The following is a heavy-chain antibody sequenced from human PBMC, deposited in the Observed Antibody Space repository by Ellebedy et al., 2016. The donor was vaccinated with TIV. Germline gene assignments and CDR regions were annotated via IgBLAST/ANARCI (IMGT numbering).Heavy chain of an antibody. V-gene: IGHV3-30*18. J-gene: IGHJ5*01. CDR1: GASLRSYG. CDR3: AKEGESYVSGSSPRWFDS. Sequence: GGSLRLXCGGAGASLRSYGMNWVRQAPGKGLEWVAVMSHDGSKKYNEDSVKGRFSISRDNSKNTLYLQMSSLRVEDTAVYYCAKEGESYVSGSSPRWFDSWGRGTLVTVSS. D-gene: IGHD3-10*01. CDR2: MSHDGSKK.